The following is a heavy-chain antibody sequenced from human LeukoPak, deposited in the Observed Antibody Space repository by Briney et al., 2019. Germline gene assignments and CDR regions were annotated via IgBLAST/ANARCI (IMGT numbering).Heavy chain of an antibody. J-gene: IGHJ5*02. V-gene: IGHV5-51*01. D-gene: IGHD1-26*01. CDR1: GHSFTNHW. Sequence: GESLKISCEASGHSFTNHWIGWVRQMPGKGLEWMGIINLGDSDTKYSPSFQGQVTISLDKSISTAYLQWRSLKASDTAMYYCARRRYSGSPNWFDPWGQGTLVTVSS. CDR2: INLGDSDT. CDR3: ARRRYSGSPNWFDP.